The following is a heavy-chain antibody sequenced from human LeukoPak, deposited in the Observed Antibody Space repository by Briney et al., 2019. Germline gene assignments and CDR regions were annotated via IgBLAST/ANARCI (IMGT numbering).Heavy chain of an antibody. CDR2: IIPILGIA. V-gene: IGHV1-69*04. J-gene: IGHJ4*02. D-gene: IGHD6-13*01. Sequence: GASVKVSCKASGGTFSSYAISWVRQAPGQGLEWMGRIIPILGIANYAQKFQGRVTITADKSTSTAYMELSSLRSEDTAVYYCARDGRSSSSGDSYFDYWGQGTLVTVSS. CDR1: GGTFSSYA. CDR3: ARDGRSSSSGDSYFDY.